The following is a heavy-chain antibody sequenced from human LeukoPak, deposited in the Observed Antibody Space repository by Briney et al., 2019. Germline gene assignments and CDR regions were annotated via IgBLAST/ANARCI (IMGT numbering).Heavy chain of an antibody. CDR2: INNSGST. CDR1: GGSFSGYC. J-gene: IGHJ6*03. Sequence: SETLSLTCAVYGGSFSGYCWSWIRQPPGKGLEWIGEINNSGSTNYNPSLKSRVTISVDTSKNQFSLKLSSVTAADTAVYYCARGQLTCSGGSCYSNHYYYYYYMDVWGKGTTVTVSS. V-gene: IGHV4-34*01. CDR3: ARGQLTCSGGSCYSNHYYYYYYMDV. D-gene: IGHD2-15*01.